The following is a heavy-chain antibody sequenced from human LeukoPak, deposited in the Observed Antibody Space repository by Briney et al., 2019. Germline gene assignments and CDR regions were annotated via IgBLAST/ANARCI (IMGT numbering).Heavy chain of an antibody. D-gene: IGHD3-10*01. CDR2: IIPILGIA. J-gene: IGHJ4*02. CDR3: ARGGFGELSLMDY. Sequence: PRASVKVSCTASGGTFSSYAISWVRQAPGQGLEWMGRIIPILGIANYAQKFQGRVTITADKSTSTAYMELRSLRSDDTAVYYCARGGFGELSLMDYWGQGILVTVSS. CDR1: GGTFSSYA. V-gene: IGHV1-69*04.